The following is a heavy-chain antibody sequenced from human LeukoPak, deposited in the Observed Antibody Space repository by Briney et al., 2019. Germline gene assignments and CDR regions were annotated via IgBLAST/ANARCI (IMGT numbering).Heavy chain of an antibody. D-gene: IGHD6-19*01. V-gene: IGHV3-30*18. CDR1: GFTFSRYG. J-gene: IGHJ4*02. Sequence: GGSLRLSCAASGFTFSRYGMHWVRQAPDKGLKWVSVISYDGSNEYYANSVKGRFTISRDNSKNTLYLQMNSLRVGDTGVYYCANSGVAGLPWFEDLASSLRYWGQGTLVTVSS. CDR2: ISYDGSNE. CDR3: ANSGVAGLPWFEDLASSLRY.